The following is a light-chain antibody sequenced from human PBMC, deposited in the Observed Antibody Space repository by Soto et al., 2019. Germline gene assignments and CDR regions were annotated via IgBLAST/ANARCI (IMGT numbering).Light chain of an antibody. J-gene: IGKJ1*01. V-gene: IGKV3-15*01. CDR2: GAS. Sequence: EIVMTQSPATLSVSPGERATLSCRASQSVSSNLAWYQQKPGQAPRLLIYGASTRATGIPARFSGSGSGTEFTLTISSLQSEDFAVYYCQQYGSSPTWTFGQGTKVDIK. CDR3: QQYGSSPTWT. CDR1: QSVSSN.